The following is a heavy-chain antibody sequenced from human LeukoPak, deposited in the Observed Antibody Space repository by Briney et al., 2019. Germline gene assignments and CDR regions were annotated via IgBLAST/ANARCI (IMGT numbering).Heavy chain of an antibody. CDR3: AKDVMLRGVNPYYFDY. D-gene: IGHD3-10*01. Sequence: GGSLRLPCAASGFTFSNYAMTWVRQAPGKGLECVSAISGTGVGTYYADSVKGRFTISRDNSRSTLYLQMNSLRAEDTALYYCAKDVMLRGVNPYYFDYWGQGTLVTVSS. CDR2: ISGTGVGT. J-gene: IGHJ4*02. CDR1: GFTFSNYA. V-gene: IGHV3-23*01.